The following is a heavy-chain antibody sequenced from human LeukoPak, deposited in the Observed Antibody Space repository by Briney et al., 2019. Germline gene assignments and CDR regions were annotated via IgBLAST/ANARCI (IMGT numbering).Heavy chain of an antibody. J-gene: IGHJ4*02. V-gene: IGHV4-34*01. CDR3: ARSDYYDSSGYYYALDY. D-gene: IGHD3-22*01. CDR1: GGSFSGYY. Sequence: SETLSLTCAVYGGSFSGYYWSWIRQPPGKGLEWIGEINHGGSTNYNPSLKSRVTISVDTSKNQFSLKLSSVTAADTAVYYCARSDYYDSSGYYYALDYWGQGTLVTVSS. CDR2: INHGGST.